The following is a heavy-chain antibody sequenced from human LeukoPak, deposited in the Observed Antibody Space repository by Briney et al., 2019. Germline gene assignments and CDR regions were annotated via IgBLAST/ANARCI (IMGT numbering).Heavy chain of an antibody. D-gene: IGHD2-21*02. V-gene: IGHV3-11*04. Sequence: GGSLRLSCAGSGFTFSDYYMTWIRQGPGEALEWVAQISESGTTVFEADSVKGRFTISRDYAKNSLYLQMNSLRAEDTAVYYCVRACGGDCYLADYWGQGTLVTVSS. CDR2: ISESGTTV. CDR3: VRACGGDCYLADY. CDR1: GFTFSDYY. J-gene: IGHJ4*02.